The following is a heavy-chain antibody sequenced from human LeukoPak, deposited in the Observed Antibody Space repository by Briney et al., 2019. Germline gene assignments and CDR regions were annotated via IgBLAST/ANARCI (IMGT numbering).Heavy chain of an antibody. V-gene: IGHV1-69*13. CDR2: IIPIFGTA. CDR3: ARTGYCSGGSCYSAKSSAFDI. CDR1: GGTFSSYA. Sequence: SVKVSCKASGGTFSSYAISWVRQAPGQGLGWMGGIIPIFGTANYAQKFQGRVTITADESTSTAYMELSSLRSEDTAVYYCARTGYCSGGSCYSAKSSAFDIWGQGTMVTVSS. J-gene: IGHJ3*02. D-gene: IGHD2-15*01.